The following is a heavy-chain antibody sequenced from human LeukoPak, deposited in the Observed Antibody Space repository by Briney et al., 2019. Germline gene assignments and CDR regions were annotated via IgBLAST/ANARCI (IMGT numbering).Heavy chain of an antibody. J-gene: IGHJ4*02. CDR3: AREGPRNYFDY. Sequence: GGSLRLSCVASGYIFSDYNINWIRQAPGKGLEWVSYISSRSTYTSYADSVKGRFTISRDNAKNSLYLQMNSLRAEDTAVYYCAREGPRNYFDYWGQGTLVAVSS. CDR2: ISSRSTYT. D-gene: IGHD7-27*01. V-gene: IGHV3-11*05. CDR1: GYIFSDYN.